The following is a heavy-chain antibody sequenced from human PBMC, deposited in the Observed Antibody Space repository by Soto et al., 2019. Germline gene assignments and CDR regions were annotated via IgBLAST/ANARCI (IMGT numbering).Heavy chain of an antibody. CDR2: IGTAGDT. J-gene: IGHJ4*02. V-gene: IGHV3-13*01. CDR1: GFTFSSYD. CDR3: ARGYCSGGSCYEFDY. Sequence: EVQLVESGGGLVQPGGSLRPSCAASGFTFSSYDMHWVRQATGKGLEWVSAIGTAGDTYYPGSVKGRFTISRENAKNSLYLQMNSLRAGDTAVYYCARGYCSGGSCYEFDYWGQGTLVTVSS. D-gene: IGHD2-15*01.